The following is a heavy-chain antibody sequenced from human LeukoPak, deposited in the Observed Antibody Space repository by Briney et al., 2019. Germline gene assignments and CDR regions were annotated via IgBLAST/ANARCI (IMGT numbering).Heavy chain of an antibody. CDR3: ARGGLAPGVDY. D-gene: IGHD6-19*01. CDR2: INHSGST. Sequence: PETLSLTCAVYGGSFSGYYWSWIRQPPGKGLEWIGEINHSGSTNYNPSLKSRVTISVDTSKNQFSLKLSSVTAADTAVYYCARGGLAPGVDYWGQGTLVTVSS. CDR1: GGSFSGYY. V-gene: IGHV4-34*01. J-gene: IGHJ4*02.